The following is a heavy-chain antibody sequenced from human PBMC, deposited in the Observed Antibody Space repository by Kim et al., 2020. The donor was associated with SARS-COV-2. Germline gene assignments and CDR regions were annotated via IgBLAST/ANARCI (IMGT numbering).Heavy chain of an antibody. Sequence: GGSLRLSCAASGFTFSDYYMSWIRQAPGKGLEWVSYISSSSSYTNYADSVKGRFTISRDNAKNSLYLQMNSLRAEDTAVYYCARDSTYYYGSGSHRPEYYYYGMDFWGQGTTVTVSS. J-gene: IGHJ6*02. CDR3: ARDSTYYYGSGSHRPEYYYYGMDF. CDR1: GFTFSDYY. CDR2: ISSSSSYT. D-gene: IGHD3-10*01. V-gene: IGHV3-11*05.